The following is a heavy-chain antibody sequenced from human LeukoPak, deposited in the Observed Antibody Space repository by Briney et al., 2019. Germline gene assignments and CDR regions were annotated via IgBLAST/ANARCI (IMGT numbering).Heavy chain of an antibody. Sequence: SETLSLTCTVSGVSISSYYWSWIRQPPGKGLEWIGYIYYSGSTNYNPSLKSRVTISVDTSKNQFSLKLSSVTAADTAVYYCARGVWFGESSYYDYWGQGTLVTVSS. V-gene: IGHV4-59*08. J-gene: IGHJ4*02. D-gene: IGHD3-10*01. CDR2: IYYSGST. CDR3: ARGVWFGESSYYDY. CDR1: GVSISSYY.